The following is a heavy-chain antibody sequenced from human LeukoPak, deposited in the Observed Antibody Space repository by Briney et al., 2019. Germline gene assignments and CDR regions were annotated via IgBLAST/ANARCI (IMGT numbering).Heavy chain of an antibody. CDR1: GYTLTSYG. V-gene: IGHV1-18*01. J-gene: IGHJ6*03. CDR3: ARDLLAYYDSSGPEKFYYYYYYMDV. D-gene: IGHD3-22*01. Sequence: GASVKVSCKASGYTLTSYGISWVRQAPGQGLEGMGWISAYNGNTNYAQKLQGRVTMTTDTSTSTAYMELRSLRSDDTAVYYCARDLLAYYDSSGPEKFYYYYYYMDVWGKGTTVTVSS. CDR2: ISAYNGNT.